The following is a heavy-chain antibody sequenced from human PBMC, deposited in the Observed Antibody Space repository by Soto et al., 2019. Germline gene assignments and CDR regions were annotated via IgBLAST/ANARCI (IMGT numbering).Heavy chain of an antibody. CDR1: GFTFISYS. D-gene: IGHD3-9*01. CDR2: IFVSSTII. J-gene: IGHJ4*02. Sequence: GGSLRLSCIGSGFTFISYSMVWVLQAPWKGLEWVSYIFVSSTIIYYADSVKGRFTVSRDNAQNSVFLLMNSLRAEDTAIYYCARDKDWAFDYWGLGTLVTVSS. V-gene: IGHV3-48*04. CDR3: ARDKDWAFDY.